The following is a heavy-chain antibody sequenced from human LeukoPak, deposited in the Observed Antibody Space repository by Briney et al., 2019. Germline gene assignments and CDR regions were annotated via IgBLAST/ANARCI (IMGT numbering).Heavy chain of an antibody. J-gene: IGHJ6*03. CDR3: TRSGFAFWSGYYGYYYYMDV. CDR2: IYPGYSDT. D-gene: IGHD3-3*01. CDR1: GYVFTSYW. Sequence: KPGDSLKISCKGSGYVFTSYWIGWVRQMPGKGLEWMGIIYPGYSDTRYSPSFQGQVTISADKSISTAYLQWSSLKASDTASYYCTRSGFAFWSGYYGYYYYMDVWGKGTTVTVSS. V-gene: IGHV5-51*03.